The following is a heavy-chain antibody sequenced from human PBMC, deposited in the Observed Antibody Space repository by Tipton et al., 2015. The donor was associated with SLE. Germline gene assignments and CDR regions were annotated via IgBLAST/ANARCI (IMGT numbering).Heavy chain of an antibody. CDR1: GGSINSDTYS. D-gene: IGHD1-26*01. Sequence: GLVKPSETLSLTCAVSGGSINSDTYSWNWIRQPPGEGLDWIGYIDHSGSTSYNPSPQSRVTISGVRSKKQFSLTLSSMTAADTAVYFCARGNPSVRGAFDIWGQGTMVTVSS. V-gene: IGHV4-30-2*01. CDR3: ARGNPSVRGAFDI. J-gene: IGHJ3*02. CDR2: IDHSGST.